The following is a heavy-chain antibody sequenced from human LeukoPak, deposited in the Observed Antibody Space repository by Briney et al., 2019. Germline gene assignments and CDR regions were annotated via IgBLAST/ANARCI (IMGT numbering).Heavy chain of an antibody. CDR3: ARDILVAVARAFSY. V-gene: IGHV3-30-3*01. CDR2: ISYDGSNK. Sequence: GRSLRLSCAASGFTFSSYAMHWVRQAPGKGLEWVAVISYDGSNKYYADSVKGRFTISRDNAKNSLYLQMNSLRAEDTAVYYCARDILVAVARAFSYWGQGTLVTVSS. D-gene: IGHD6-19*01. CDR1: GFTFSSYA. J-gene: IGHJ4*02.